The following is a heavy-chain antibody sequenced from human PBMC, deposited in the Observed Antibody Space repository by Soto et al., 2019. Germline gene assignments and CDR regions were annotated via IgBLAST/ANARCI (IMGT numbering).Heavy chain of an antibody. Sequence: SETLSLTCTVSGGSISSYYWSWIRQPPGKGLEWIGYMYYGGRTNYNPSLKGRVTISVDTSKMQVSLKLSSVTAADTAVYFCARGTPSPLIVRSSRGPWFDPWGQGTLVTVSS. CDR1: GGSISSYY. CDR3: ARGTPSPLIVRSSRGPWFDP. CDR2: MYYGGRT. J-gene: IGHJ5*02. D-gene: IGHD2-15*01. V-gene: IGHV4-59*08.